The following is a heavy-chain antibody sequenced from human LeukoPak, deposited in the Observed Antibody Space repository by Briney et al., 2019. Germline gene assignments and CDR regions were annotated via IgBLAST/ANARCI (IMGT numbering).Heavy chain of an antibody. D-gene: IGHD4/OR15-4a*01. Sequence: SETLSLTCTVSGGSISSGSYYWSWIRQPAGKGLEWIGSIYYSGSTYYNPSLKSRVTVSVDTSENQFSLKLNSVTAADTAIYYCARGTMAAGFDPWGQGTLVTVSS. CDR3: ARGTMAAGFDP. CDR1: GGSISSGSYY. CDR2: IYYSGST. J-gene: IGHJ5*02. V-gene: IGHV4-39*07.